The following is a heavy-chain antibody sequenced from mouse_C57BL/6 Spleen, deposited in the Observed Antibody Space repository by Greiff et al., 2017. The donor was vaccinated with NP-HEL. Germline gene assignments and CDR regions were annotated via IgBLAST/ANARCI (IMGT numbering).Heavy chain of an antibody. CDR2: IDPETGGT. D-gene: IGHD1-1*01. V-gene: IGHV1-15*01. CDR1: GYTFTDYE. CDR3: TRSGITTVERGYAMDY. Sequence: ESGAELVRPGASVTLSCKASGYTFTDYEMHWVKQTPVHGLEWIGAIDPETGGTAYNQKFKGKAILTADKSSSTAYMELCSLTSEDSAVYYCTRSGITTVERGYAMDYWGQGTSVTVSS. J-gene: IGHJ4*01.